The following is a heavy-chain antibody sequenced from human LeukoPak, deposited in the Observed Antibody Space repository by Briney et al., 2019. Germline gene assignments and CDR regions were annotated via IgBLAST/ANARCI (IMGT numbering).Heavy chain of an antibody. CDR2: IYYSGST. Sequence: SETLSLTCTVSGGSISSSSYYWGWIRQPPGKGLEWIGSIYYSGSTYYNPSLKSRVTISVDTSKNQFSLKLSSVTAADTAVYYCARDQYYYDRIGYTTVSYSDYWGQGTLVTVSS. CDR3: ARDQYYYDRIGYTTVSYSDY. V-gene: IGHV4-39*07. CDR1: GGSISSSSYY. J-gene: IGHJ4*02. D-gene: IGHD3-22*01.